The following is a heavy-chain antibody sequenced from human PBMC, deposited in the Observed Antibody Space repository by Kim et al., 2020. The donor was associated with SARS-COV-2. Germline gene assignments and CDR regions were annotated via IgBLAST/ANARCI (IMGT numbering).Heavy chain of an antibody. V-gene: IGHV4-39*01. CDR1: GGSISSSSYY. Sequence: SETLSLTCTVSGGSISSSSYYWGWIRQPQGKGLEGIGSIYYSGSTYYNPSLKSRVTISVDTSKNQFSLKLSSVTAADTAVYYCARQPRRLVPGVAFDIWGQGTMVTVSS. CDR2: IYYSGST. J-gene: IGHJ3*02. CDR3: ARQPRRLVPGVAFDI. D-gene: IGHD6-19*01.